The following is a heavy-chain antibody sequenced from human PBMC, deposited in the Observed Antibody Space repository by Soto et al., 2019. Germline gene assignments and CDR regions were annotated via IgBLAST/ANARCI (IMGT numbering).Heavy chain of an antibody. CDR2: IYYSGST. CDR1: GGSISSYY. CDR3: ARLREVGYNWNDEAGYYYMDV. Sequence: SETLSLTCTVSGGSISSYYWSWIRQPPGKGLEWFGYIYYSGSTNYNPSLKSRVTISVDTSKNQFSLKLSSVTAADTAVYYCARLREVGYNWNDEAGYYYMDVWGKGTTVTVSS. J-gene: IGHJ6*03. D-gene: IGHD1-1*01. V-gene: IGHV4-59*08.